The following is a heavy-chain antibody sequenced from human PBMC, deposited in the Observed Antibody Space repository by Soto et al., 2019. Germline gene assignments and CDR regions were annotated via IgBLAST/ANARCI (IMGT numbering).Heavy chain of an antibody. D-gene: IGHD3-10*01. V-gene: IGHV3-23*01. J-gene: IGHJ6*02. CDR3: AKDRLGDYYYYGMDV. Sequence: EVQLLQSGGGLVQPGGSLRLSCVGSGFTFSRYAMIWVRQTPGKGLEWVSGIGDRGTTTYYADSVKGRFTISRDNSGNTLFLQMNSLRADDTAVDYCAKDRLGDYYYYGMDVWGQGTTVTVS. CDR2: IGDRGTTT. CDR1: GFTFSRYA.